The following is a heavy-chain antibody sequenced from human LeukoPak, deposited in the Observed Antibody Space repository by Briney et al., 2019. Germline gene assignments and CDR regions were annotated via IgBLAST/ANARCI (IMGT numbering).Heavy chain of an antibody. CDR3: ARVLVSGWYGY. CDR1: GYTFTGYY. CDR2: INPNSGST. D-gene: IGHD6-19*01. Sequence: ASVKVSCKASGYTFTGYYMHWVRQAPGQGVEWMGWINPNSGSTNYAQKFQGRVTMTRDTSISTAYMELSRLRFDDTAVYYCARVLVSGWYGYWGQGTLVTVSS. V-gene: IGHV1-2*02. J-gene: IGHJ4*02.